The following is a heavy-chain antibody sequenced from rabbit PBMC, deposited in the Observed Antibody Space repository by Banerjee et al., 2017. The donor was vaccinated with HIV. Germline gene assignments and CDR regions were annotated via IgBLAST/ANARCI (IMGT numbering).Heavy chain of an antibody. Sequence: QEQLKETGGGLVQPEGSLTLTCKASGFDFSSDAMCWVRQAPGKRPEWIACIYNGDGSTYYANWAKGRFTISKTSSTTVTLQMTSLTAADTATYFCARDRGDWGYYFNLWGQGTLVTVS. D-gene: IGHD4-1*01. CDR1: GFDFSSDA. CDR3: ARDRGDWGYYFNL. V-gene: IGHV1S47*01. J-gene: IGHJ4*01. CDR2: IYNGDGST.